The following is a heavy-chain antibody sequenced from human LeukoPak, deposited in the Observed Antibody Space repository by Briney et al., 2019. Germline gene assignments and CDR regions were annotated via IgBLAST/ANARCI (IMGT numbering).Heavy chain of an antibody. CDR3: AKDMSSSGHKGFDY. V-gene: IGHV3-9*01. J-gene: IGHJ4*02. CDR1: GFTFDDYA. CDR2: ISWNSGSI. D-gene: IGHD6-19*01. Sequence: GGSLRLSCAASGFTFDDYAMRWVRQAPGKGLEWVSGISWNSGSIGYADSVKGRFTISRDNAKNSLYLQMNSLRAEDTALYYCAKDMSSSGHKGFDYWGQGTLVTVSS.